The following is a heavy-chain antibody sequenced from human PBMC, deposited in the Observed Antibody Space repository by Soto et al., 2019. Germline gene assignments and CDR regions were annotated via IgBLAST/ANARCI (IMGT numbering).Heavy chain of an antibody. J-gene: IGHJ4*02. V-gene: IGHV1-69*04. D-gene: IGHD3-3*01. CDR2: IIPILGIA. CDR1: GGTFSSYT. Sequence: SVKVSCEASGGTFSSYTISWGRQAPGQGLEWMGRIIPILGIANYAQKFQGRVTITADKSTSTAYMELSSLRSEDTAVYYCARETYYDFWSGYLDYWGQGTLVTVP. CDR3: ARETYYDFWSGYLDY.